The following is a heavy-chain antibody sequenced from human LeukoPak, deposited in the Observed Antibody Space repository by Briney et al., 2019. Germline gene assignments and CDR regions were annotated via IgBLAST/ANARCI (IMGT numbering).Heavy chain of an antibody. CDR3: ARDSITIFGVVIN. CDR1: GFTFSSYS. D-gene: IGHD3-3*01. J-gene: IGHJ4*02. V-gene: IGHV3-48*01. CDR2: ISSSSSTI. Sequence: PWGSLRLSCAASGFTFSSYSMSWVRQAPGKGLEWVSYISSSSSTIYYADSVKGRFTISRDNAKNSVYLQMNSLRAEDTAVYYCARDSITIFGVVINWGQGTLVTVSS.